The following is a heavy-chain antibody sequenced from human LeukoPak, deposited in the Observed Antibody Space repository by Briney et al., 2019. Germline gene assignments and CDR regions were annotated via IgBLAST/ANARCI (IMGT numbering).Heavy chain of an antibody. CDR2: ISGSGSAT. J-gene: IGHJ6*03. Sequence: PGGSLRLSCAASGFTFSSYAMSWVRQAPGKGLEWVLGISGSGSATYYADSVKGRFTISRDNSKNTLYLQMNSLRAEDMAVYYCARDQYFDSSSYRGYYYYYTDVWGKGTTVTVSS. V-gene: IGHV3-23*01. D-gene: IGHD6-6*01. CDR1: GFTFSSYA. CDR3: ARDQYFDSSSYRGYYYYYTDV.